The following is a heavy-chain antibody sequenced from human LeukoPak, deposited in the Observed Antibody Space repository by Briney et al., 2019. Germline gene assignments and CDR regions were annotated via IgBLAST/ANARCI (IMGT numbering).Heavy chain of an antibody. CDR1: GYTFTGYY. CDR2: INPNSGGT. D-gene: IGHD3-16*02. V-gene: IGHV1-2*04. J-gene: IGHJ4*02. Sequence: ASVKVSCKASGYTFTGYYMHWVRQAPGQGLEWMGWINPNSGGTNYAQKFRGWVTMTRDTSISTAYMELSRLRSDDAAVYYCARGYYVWGSYRVFDFDYWGQGTLVTVSS. CDR3: ARGYYVWGSYRVFDFDY.